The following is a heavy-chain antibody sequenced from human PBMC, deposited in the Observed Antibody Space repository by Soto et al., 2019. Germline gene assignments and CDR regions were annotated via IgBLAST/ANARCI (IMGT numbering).Heavy chain of an antibody. CDR2: IYPGDSDT. V-gene: IGHV5-51*01. CDR3: ARRGYSYGLDV. D-gene: IGHD5-18*01. J-gene: IGHJ6*02. Sequence: GESLKISCKGSGYNFATYWIAWVRQLPGKGPEWMGIIYPGDSDTSYSPSFQGQVTISVDKSISTAYLQWNSLKASDTAVYYCARRGYSYGLDVWGQGTKVTVSS. CDR1: GYNFATYW.